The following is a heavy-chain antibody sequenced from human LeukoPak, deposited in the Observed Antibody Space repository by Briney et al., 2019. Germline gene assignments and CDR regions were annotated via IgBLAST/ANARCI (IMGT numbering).Heavy chain of an antibody. D-gene: IGHD3-10*01. V-gene: IGHV4-34*01. CDR3: ARHPHYGSGSYFDY. CDR1: GGSFSGYY. J-gene: IGHJ4*02. CDR2: INHSGST. Sequence: TSETLSLTCAVYGGSFSGYYWSWIRQPPGKGLEWIGEINHSGSTNYNPSLKSRVTISVDTSKNQFSLKLSSVTVADTAVYYCARHPHYGSGSYFDYWGQGTLVTVSS.